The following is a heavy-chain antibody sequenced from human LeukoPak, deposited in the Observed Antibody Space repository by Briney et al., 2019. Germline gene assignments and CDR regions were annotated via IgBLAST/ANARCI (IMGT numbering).Heavy chain of an antibody. CDR3: AKGLQRTPYYYYGMDV. CDR1: GFTVSSIH. CDR2: TYTGGNS. V-gene: IGHV3-53*01. J-gene: IGHJ6*02. Sequence: PGGSLRLSCAASGFTVSSIHMVWVRQAPGKGLEWVSVTYTGGNSYYADSVKGRFTISRDTPKNTLYLQMNSLRVEDTAVYYCAKGLQRTPYYYYGMDVWGQGTTVTVSS. D-gene: IGHD2-2*01.